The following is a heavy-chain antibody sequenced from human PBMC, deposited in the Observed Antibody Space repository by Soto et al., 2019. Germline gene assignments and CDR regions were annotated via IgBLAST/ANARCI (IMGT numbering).Heavy chain of an antibody. V-gene: IGHV1-18*04. CDR1: GYTFSSYG. Sequence: ASVKVSCKASGYTFSSYGISWVRQAPGQGLEWMGWISAYSGNTKYAQKLQGRVTMTTDTSTSTAYMELRSLRSDDTAVYYCARIPYDSSGQRAFDIWGQGTMVTVSS. D-gene: IGHD3-22*01. CDR2: ISAYSGNT. J-gene: IGHJ3*02. CDR3: ARIPYDSSGQRAFDI.